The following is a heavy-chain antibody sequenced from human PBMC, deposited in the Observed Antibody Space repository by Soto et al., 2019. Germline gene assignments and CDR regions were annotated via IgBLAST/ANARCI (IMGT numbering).Heavy chain of an antibody. CDR3: ARGPSYYDFWSGYRNYYYGMDV. D-gene: IGHD3-3*01. CDR1: GFTFSSYA. J-gene: IGHJ6*02. CDR2: ISYDGSNK. Sequence: QVQLVESGGGVVQPGRSPRLSCAASGFTFSSYAMHWVRQAPGKGLEWVAVISYDGSNKYYADSVKGRFTISRDNSKNTLYLQMNSLRAEDTAVYYCARGPSYYDFWSGYRNYYYGMDVWGQGTTVTVSS. V-gene: IGHV3-30-3*01.